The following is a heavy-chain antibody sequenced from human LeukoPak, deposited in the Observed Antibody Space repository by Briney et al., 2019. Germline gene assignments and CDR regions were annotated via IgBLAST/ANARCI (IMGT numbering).Heavy chain of an antibody. J-gene: IGHJ4*02. CDR2: IYYSGST. Sequence: PSQTLSLTCTVSGGSISSGGYYWSWIRQHPGKGLEWIGYIYYSGSTYYNPSLKSRVTISVDTSKNQFSLKLSSVTAADTAVYYCARVRYSSGGSCYSRFDYWGQGTLVTVSS. V-gene: IGHV4-31*03. CDR3: ARVRYSSGGSCYSRFDY. CDR1: GGSISSGGYY. D-gene: IGHD2-15*01.